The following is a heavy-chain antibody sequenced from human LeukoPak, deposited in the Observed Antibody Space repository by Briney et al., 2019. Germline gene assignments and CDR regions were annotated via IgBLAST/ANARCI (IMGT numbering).Heavy chain of an antibody. CDR1: GFTFSSYG. J-gene: IGHJ6*02. V-gene: IGHV3-74*01. D-gene: IGHD5-18*01. CDR2: INSDGSST. Sequence: GGSLRLSCAASGFTFSSYGMHWVRQAPGKGLVWVSRINSDGSSTSYADSVKGRFTISRDNAKNTLYLQMNSLRVEDTAVYYCARESDTAMVTRYYYYGMDVWGQGTTVTVSS. CDR3: ARESDTAMVTRYYYYGMDV.